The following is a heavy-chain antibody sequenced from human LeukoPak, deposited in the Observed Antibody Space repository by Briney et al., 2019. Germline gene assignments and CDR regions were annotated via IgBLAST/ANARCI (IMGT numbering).Heavy chain of an antibody. CDR3: ARGNGYYYIDY. CDR1: GFTFSSYW. J-gene: IGHJ4*02. Sequence: GGSLRLSCAASGFTFSSYWTHWVRHAPGKGLVWVSRINSDGSSTSYADSVKGRFTISRDNAKNTLYLQMNSLRAEDTAVYYCARGNGYYYIDYWGQGTLVTVSS. V-gene: IGHV3-74*01. CDR2: INSDGSST. D-gene: IGHD3-22*01.